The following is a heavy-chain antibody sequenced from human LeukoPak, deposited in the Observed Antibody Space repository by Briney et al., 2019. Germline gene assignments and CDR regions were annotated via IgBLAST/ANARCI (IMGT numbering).Heavy chain of an antibody. Sequence: GGSLRLSCAASGFTFRSYAMHWVRQAPGKGLEWVAVISYDGSNKYYADSVKGRFTISRDNSKNTLYLQMNSLRAEDTAVYYCARAAAVVTPSYYYMDVWGKGTTVTVSS. V-gene: IGHV3-30*01. CDR1: GFTFRSYA. D-gene: IGHD3-22*01. CDR3: ARAAAVVTPSYYYMDV. CDR2: ISYDGSNK. J-gene: IGHJ6*03.